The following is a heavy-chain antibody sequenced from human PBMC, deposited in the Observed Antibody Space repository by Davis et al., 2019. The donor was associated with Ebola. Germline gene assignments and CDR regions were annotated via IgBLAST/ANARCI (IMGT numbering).Heavy chain of an antibody. CDR2: ISAYNGNT. CDR1: GYTFTSYG. D-gene: IGHD3-22*01. CDR3: ARGDGYYDAFDI. Sequence: ASVKVSCKASGYTFTSYGISWVRQAPGQGLEWMGWISAYNGNTNYAQKLQGRVTMTRDTSISTAYMELSRLRSDDTAVYYCARGDGYYDAFDIWGQGTMVTVSS. V-gene: IGHV1-18*01. J-gene: IGHJ3*02.